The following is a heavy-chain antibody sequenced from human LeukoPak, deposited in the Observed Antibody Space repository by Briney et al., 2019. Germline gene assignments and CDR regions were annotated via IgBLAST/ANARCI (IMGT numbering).Heavy chain of an antibody. J-gene: IGHJ4*02. CDR2: IKQDGSEK. CDR1: GFTVSSNY. V-gene: IGHV3-7*01. D-gene: IGHD1-7*01. Sequence: GGSLRLSCAASGFTVSSNYMSWVRQAPGKGLEWVANIKQDGSEKYYVDSVKGRFTISRDNVKNSLYLQMNSLRAEDTAVYYCAGLELRPWYFDYWGQGTLVTVSS. CDR3: AGLELRPWYFDY.